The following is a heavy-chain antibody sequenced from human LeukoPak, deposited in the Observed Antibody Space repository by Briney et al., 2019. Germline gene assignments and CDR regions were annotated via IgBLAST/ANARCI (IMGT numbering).Heavy chain of an antibody. Sequence: ASVKVSCKASGYTFTSYDINWVRQAPGQGLEWMGWMNPNSGNTGYAQKFQGRVTMTRNTSISTAYMELSSLRSEDTAVYYCARFSPFAGWFDPWGQGTLVTVSS. CDR3: ARFSPFAGWFDP. V-gene: IGHV1-8*01. CDR2: MNPNSGNT. J-gene: IGHJ5*02. CDR1: GYTFTSYD.